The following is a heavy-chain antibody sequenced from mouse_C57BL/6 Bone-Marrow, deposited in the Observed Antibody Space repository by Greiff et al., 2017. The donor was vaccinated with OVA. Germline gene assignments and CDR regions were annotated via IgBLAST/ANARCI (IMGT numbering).Heavy chain of an antibody. CDR2: IYPRSGNT. J-gene: IGHJ1*03. D-gene: IGHD2-5*01. V-gene: IGHV1-81*01. Sequence: VQLQQSGAELARPGASVKLSCKASGYTFTSYGISWVKQRTGQGLEWIGEIYPRSGNTYYNEKFKGKATLTADKSSSTAYMELRSLTSEDSAVYFCARKSNYWYFDVWGTGTTVTVSS. CDR1: GYTFTSYG. CDR3: ARKSNYWYFDV.